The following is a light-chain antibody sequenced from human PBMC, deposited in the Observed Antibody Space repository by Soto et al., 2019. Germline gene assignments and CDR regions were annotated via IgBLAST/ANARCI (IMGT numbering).Light chain of an antibody. CDR3: QQSYTSPVT. CDR2: VAS. J-gene: IGKJ4*01. CDR1: QSINSY. Sequence: DIQMTQSPSSLSASVGDRVTITCRASQSINSYLNWYQQKPGKVPKLLIYVASTLHGEVPSRFSGGGSGTDFTLTISSLQPEDFGTYYCQQSYTSPVTFGGGTKVDIK. V-gene: IGKV1-39*01.